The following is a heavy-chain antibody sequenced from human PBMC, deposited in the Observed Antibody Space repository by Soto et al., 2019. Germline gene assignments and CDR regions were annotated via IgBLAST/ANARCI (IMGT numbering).Heavy chain of an antibody. CDR2: ISNNGGST. CDR3: VKNYGDSVGY. Sequence: VGSLRLSCSASGCTFSSYAMHWVRQAPGKGLECVSAISNNGGSTYYADSVKGRFTISSDNSKNTLYLQMSSLRAEDTDVYYCVKNYGDSVGYWGQGTLVTVSS. V-gene: IGHV3-64D*06. J-gene: IGHJ4*02. D-gene: IGHD4-17*01. CDR1: GCTFSSYA.